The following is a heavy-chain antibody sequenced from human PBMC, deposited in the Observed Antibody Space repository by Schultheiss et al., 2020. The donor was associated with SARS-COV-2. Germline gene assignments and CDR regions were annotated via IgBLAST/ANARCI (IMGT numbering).Heavy chain of an antibody. V-gene: IGHV4-59*12. CDR1: GGSISSYY. CDR3: ASDSTSDDSFGV. CDR2: IYYSGNT. Sequence: SETLSLTCTVSGGSISSYYWSWIRQPPGKGLEWIGYIYYSGNTNYNPSLKSRVTMSVDLSNNQFSLKLNSVTAADTAVYYCASDSTSDDSFGVWGRGTMVTVSS. J-gene: IGHJ3*01.